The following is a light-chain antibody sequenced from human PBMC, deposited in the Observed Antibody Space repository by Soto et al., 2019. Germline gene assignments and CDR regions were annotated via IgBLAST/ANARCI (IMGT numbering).Light chain of an antibody. J-gene: IGKJ1*01. CDR3: QQYGSSRWT. V-gene: IGKV3-20*01. CDR2: GAS. Sequence: EIVLTQSPGTLSLSPGERATLSCSASQSVGSNYLAWYQQNPGQAPRLLIYGASSRATGIPDRFSGSGSGTDFTLTISRLEPEDFAVYYCQQYGSSRWTFGQGTKVDIK. CDR1: QSVGSNY.